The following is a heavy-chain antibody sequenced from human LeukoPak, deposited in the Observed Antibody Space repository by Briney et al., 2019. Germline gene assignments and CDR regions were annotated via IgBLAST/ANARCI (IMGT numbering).Heavy chain of an antibody. D-gene: IGHD3-3*01. J-gene: IGHJ4*02. V-gene: IGHV3-11*04. CDR2: ISSSGSTI. CDR3: ARERWSGYYTAFDY. Sequence: GGSLRLSCAASGFTFSDYYMSWIRQAPGKGLEWVSYISSSGSTIYYADSVKGRFTISRDNAKNSLYLQMNSLRAEDTAVYYCARERWSGYYTAFDYWGQGTLVTVSS. CDR1: GFTFSDYY.